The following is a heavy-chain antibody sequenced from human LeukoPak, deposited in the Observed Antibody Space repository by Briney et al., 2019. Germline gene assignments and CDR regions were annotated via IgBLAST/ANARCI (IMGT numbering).Heavy chain of an antibody. V-gene: IGHV3-53*01. CDR2: IYSGGST. CDR3: AREGVDGDYYFDY. Sequence: GGSLRLSCAASGFTVSSNYMSWVRQAPGKGLEWVSVIYSGGSTYYADSVKGRFTISRDNSKNTLYLQMNSLRAEDTAVYYCAREGVDGDYYFDYWGQGTLVTVSS. D-gene: IGHD4-17*01. CDR1: GFTVSSNY. J-gene: IGHJ4*02.